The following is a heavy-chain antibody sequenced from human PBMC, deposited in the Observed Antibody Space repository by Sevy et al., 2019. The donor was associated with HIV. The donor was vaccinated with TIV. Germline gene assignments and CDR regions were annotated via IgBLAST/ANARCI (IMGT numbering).Heavy chain of an antibody. CDR1: GFTFDDYA. CDR2: ISWDGGST. Sequence: GSLRLSCAASGFTFDDYAMHWVRQAPGKGLEWVSLISWDGGSTYYADSVKGRFTISRDNSKNSLYLQMNSLRAEDTALYYCAKDTLTTRVGSASAFHDAFDIWGQGTMVTVSS. CDR3: AKDTLTTRVGSASAFHDAFDI. V-gene: IGHV3-43D*04. J-gene: IGHJ3*02. D-gene: IGHD4-4*01.